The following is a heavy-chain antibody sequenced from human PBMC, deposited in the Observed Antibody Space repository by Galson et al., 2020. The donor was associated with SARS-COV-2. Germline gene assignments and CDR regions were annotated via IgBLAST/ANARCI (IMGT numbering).Heavy chain of an antibody. D-gene: IGHD6-6*01. CDR2: IVVGRGKT. CDR1: GFTFTSYD. Sequence: SVQVSCKTSGFTFTSYDVQWVRQARGQRLEWIGWIVVGRGKTNYAQKFQERVTITRDMSTSTAYMELSSLRYEDTAVYYCAAFVARPVYWGQGTLVTVSS. CDR3: AAFVARPVY. J-gene: IGHJ4*02. V-gene: IGHV1-58*01.